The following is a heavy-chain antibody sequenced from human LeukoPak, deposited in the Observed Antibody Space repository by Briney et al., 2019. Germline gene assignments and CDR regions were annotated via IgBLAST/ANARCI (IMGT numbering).Heavy chain of an antibody. J-gene: IGHJ4*02. CDR1: GYRFTSYW. CDR3: ASLPVSGSSYYFDY. D-gene: IGHD1-26*01. Sequence: GESLKISCKGSGYRFTSYWIGWVRQMPGKGLEWMGIIYPGDSDTRYSPSFQGQVTISADKSISTAYLQWSSLNASDTAMYYCASLPVSGSSYYFDYCGQGTLVTVSS. CDR2: IYPGDSDT. V-gene: IGHV5-51*01.